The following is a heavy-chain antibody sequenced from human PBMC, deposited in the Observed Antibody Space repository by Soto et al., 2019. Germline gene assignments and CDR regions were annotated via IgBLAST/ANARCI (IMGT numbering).Heavy chain of an antibody. D-gene: IGHD6-6*01. J-gene: IGHJ6*02. CDR2: IYPGDSDT. CDR3: AIKLAPYYYYGMDV. Sequence: PGKGLEWMGIIYPGDSDTRYSPSFQGQVTISADKSISTAYLQWSSLKASDTAMYYCAIKLAPYYYYGMDVSGQGTTVTVSS. V-gene: IGHV5-51*01.